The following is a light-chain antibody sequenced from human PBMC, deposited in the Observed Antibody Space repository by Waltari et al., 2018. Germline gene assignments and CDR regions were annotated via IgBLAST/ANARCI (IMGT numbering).Light chain of an antibody. CDR3: QQYYSTPLT. V-gene: IGKV4-1*01. CDR2: WAS. J-gene: IGKJ4*01. Sequence: DIVIPQSPAFLAVSLGERATLRCKSSQSLLYRSNNYNYLARYQQKPGQPPKLLIYWASTRESGVPDRFSGSGSGTDFTLTINNLQAADVAVYYCQQYYSTPLTFGGGTKVEIK. CDR1: QSLLYRSNNYNY.